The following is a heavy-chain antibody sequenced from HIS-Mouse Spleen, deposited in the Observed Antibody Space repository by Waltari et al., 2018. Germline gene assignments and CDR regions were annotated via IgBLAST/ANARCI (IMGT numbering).Heavy chain of an antibody. CDR3: AREIPYSSSWYDWYXXX. CDR2: IYYRGNT. CDR1: GGSISSSSYY. V-gene: IGHV4-39*07. D-gene: IGHD6-13*01. Sequence: QLQLQESGPGLVKPSETLSLTCTVSGGSISSSSYYWGWIRQPPGKGLEWIGSIYYRGNTXSXPSLKSRVTISXDTSKNQFSLKLSSVTAADTAVYYCAREIPYSSSWYDWYXXXXXRGXLVTVSS. J-gene: IGHJ2*01.